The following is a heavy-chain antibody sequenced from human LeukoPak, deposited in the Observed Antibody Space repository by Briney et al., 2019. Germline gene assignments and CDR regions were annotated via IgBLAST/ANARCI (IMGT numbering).Heavy chain of an antibody. J-gene: IGHJ6*02. CDR3: ASGDSGSYYYYGMDV. D-gene: IGHD1-26*01. Sequence: GGSLRLSCAASGFTFSSYAIHWVRQAPGKGLEWVAVISYDGSNKYYADSVKGRFAISRDNSKNTLYLQMNSLRAEDTAVYYCASGDSGSYYYYGMDVWGQGTTVTVSS. CDR1: GFTFSSYA. CDR2: ISYDGSNK. V-gene: IGHV3-30*09.